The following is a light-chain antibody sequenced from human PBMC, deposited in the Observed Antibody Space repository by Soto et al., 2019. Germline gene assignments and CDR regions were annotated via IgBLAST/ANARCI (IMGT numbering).Light chain of an antibody. CDR2: GAS. CDR3: QQRSDWPPT. Sequence: ELVLTQSPGTLSLSPGERSTLSCRASQSVSSSYLAWYQQKPGQAPRLLIYGASSRATGIPDRFSGSGSGTDFTLTISRLEPEDFAVYFCQQRSDWPPTFGQGTRLDIK. V-gene: IGKV3D-20*02. J-gene: IGKJ5*01. CDR1: QSVSSSY.